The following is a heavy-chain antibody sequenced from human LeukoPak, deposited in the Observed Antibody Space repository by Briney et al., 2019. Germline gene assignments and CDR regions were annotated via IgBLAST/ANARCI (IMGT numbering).Heavy chain of an antibody. CDR2: IYYSGST. Sequence: SETLSLTCTVSGGSISSYYWSWIRQPPGKGLEWIGYIYYSGSTNYNPSLKSRVTISVDTSKNQFSLNLNSVTAADTAVYYCARGWAPRGQKSCFDYWGRGTLVTVSS. CDR1: GGSISSYY. CDR3: ARGWAPRGQKSCFDY. V-gene: IGHV4-59*12. J-gene: IGHJ4*02. D-gene: IGHD1-26*01.